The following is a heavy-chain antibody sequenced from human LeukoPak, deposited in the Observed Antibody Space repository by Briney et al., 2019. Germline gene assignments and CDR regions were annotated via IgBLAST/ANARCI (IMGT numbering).Heavy chain of an antibody. Sequence: GGSLRLSCAASGFTFNSYAMRWVRQAPGKGLEWVSAISGSGGSTYYADSVKGRSTISRDNSKNTLYLQMNSLRAEDTAVYYCAKEPGQDDDGDKDASDIWGQGAMVTVSS. J-gene: IGHJ3*02. CDR2: ISGSGGST. V-gene: IGHV3-23*01. CDR3: AKEPGQDDDGDKDASDI. CDR1: GFTFNSYA. D-gene: IGHD4-17*01.